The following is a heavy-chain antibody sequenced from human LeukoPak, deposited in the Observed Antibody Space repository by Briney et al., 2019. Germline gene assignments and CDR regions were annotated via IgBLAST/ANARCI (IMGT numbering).Heavy chain of an antibody. D-gene: IGHD3-3*01. J-gene: IGHJ4*02. V-gene: IGHV4-59*13. Sequence: PSETLSLTCTVSGGSMSTYYWTWIRHPPGQGLELMGYIYHSGSTKYNPSLESRVTISVDTSKNQFPLKLRSATAADTAVYYCARSSRGLGYDFPFDYWGQGTLVTVSS. CDR1: GGSMSTYY. CDR3: ARSSRGLGYDFPFDY. CDR2: IYHSGST.